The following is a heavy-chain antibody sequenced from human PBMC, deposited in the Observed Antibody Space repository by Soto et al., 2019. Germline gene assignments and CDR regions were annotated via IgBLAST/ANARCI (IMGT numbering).Heavy chain of an antibody. CDR2: ISAYNGNT. CDR3: ARGYYDFWSGYYTGIGYYYYYMDV. CDR1: GYTFTSYG. Sequence: ASVKVSCKASGYTFTSYGISWVRQAPGQGLEWMGWISAYNGNTNYAQKLQGRVTMTTDTSTSTAYMELRSLRSDDTAVYYCARGYYDFWSGYYTGIGYYYYYMDVWGKGTTVTVSS. D-gene: IGHD3-3*01. V-gene: IGHV1-18*01. J-gene: IGHJ6*03.